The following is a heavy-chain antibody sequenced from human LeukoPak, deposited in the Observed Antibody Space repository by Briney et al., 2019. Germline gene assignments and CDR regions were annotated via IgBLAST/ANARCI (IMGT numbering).Heavy chain of an antibody. Sequence: PSETLSLTCTVSGGSISTSTYYWGWIRQPPGKGLEWIGSISYSGSTYNNPSLKSRVTISVDTSRNQFSLKLSSVTAPDTAVYYCARRVYSGSYNWYFDLWGRGTLVTVSS. CDR3: ARRVYSGSYNWYFDL. D-gene: IGHD1-26*01. J-gene: IGHJ2*01. CDR2: ISYSGST. V-gene: IGHV4-39*01. CDR1: GGSISTSTYY.